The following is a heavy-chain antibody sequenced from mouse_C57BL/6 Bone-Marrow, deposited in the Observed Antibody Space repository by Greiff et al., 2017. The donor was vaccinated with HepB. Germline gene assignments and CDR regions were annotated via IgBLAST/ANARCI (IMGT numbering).Heavy chain of an antibody. J-gene: IGHJ3*01. CDR3: ARAGSSSWFAY. CDR2: IDPSDSYT. V-gene: IGHV1-50*01. CDR1: GYTFTSYW. D-gene: IGHD1-1*01. Sequence: LVESGAELVKPGASVKLSCKASGYTFTSYWMQWVKQRPGQGLEWIGEIDPSDSYTNYNQKFKGKATLTVDTSSSTAYMQLSSLTSEDSAVYYCARAGSSSWFAYWGQGTLVTVSA.